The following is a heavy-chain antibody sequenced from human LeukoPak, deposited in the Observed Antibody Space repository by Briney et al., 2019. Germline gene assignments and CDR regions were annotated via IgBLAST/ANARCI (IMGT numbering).Heavy chain of an antibody. D-gene: IGHD1-26*01. J-gene: IGHJ4*02. CDR1: GFTFSSFG. CDR2: ILFDGSNK. V-gene: IGHV3-33*06. Sequence: PGGSLRLSCAASGFTFSSFGMHWVRQAPGKGLEWVAVILFDGSNKYYGDSVKGRFTISRDNSKNTLYLQMNSLRAEDTAVYYCAKDWDPDYWGQGTLVTVSS. CDR3: AKDWDPDY.